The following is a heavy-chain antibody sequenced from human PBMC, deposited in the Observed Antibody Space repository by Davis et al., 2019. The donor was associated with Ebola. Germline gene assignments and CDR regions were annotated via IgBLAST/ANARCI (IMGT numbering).Heavy chain of an antibody. Sequence: PSKTLSLTCPVSGASISSYYWSWIRQPPGKGLEWIGYIYYSGSTNYNPSLKSRVTISVDTSKNQFSLNLSSVTAADTAVYYCARDGGSGAFDIWGQGTMVTVSS. CDR3: ARDGGSGAFDI. CDR2: IYYSGST. V-gene: IGHV4-59*01. J-gene: IGHJ3*02. CDR1: GASISSYY. D-gene: IGHD3-16*01.